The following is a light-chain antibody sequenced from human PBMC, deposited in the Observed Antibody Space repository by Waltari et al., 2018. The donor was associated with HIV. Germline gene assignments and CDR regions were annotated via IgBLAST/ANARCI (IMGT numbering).Light chain of an antibody. V-gene: IGLV1-44*01. CDR2: NNN. CDR1: SSNIGSKT. J-gene: IGLJ2*01. Sequence: QSVLTQPPSVSGTPGQRVTISCSGSSSNIGSKTINWYQQLPGTAPKLLIYNNNQRPSGFPDRFSGSKSGTSASLAISGLQSEDEADYYCAAWDGSVNYSPVVFGGGTKLTVL. CDR3: AAWDGSVNYSPVV.